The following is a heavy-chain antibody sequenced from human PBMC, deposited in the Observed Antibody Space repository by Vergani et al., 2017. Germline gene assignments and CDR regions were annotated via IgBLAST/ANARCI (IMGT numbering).Heavy chain of an antibody. Sequence: QVQLLQSGGGVVQPGGSLRLSCTLSGFTLNTYGIHWVRQAPGKGLEWVSFIRYDGSSEYYGDYVKGRFTISRDKSQNTVNLQMNSLRTEDTAVYFCANSVIAGNVGVAYFGMDVWGRGTTVTVSS. CDR3: ANSVIAGNVGVAYFGMDV. CDR1: GFTLNTYG. CDR2: IRYDGSSE. V-gene: IGHV3-30*02. D-gene: IGHD2/OR15-2a*01. J-gene: IGHJ6*02.